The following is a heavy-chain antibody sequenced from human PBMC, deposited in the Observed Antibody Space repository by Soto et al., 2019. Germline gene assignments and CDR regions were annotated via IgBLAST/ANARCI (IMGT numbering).Heavy chain of an antibody. CDR2: INPSGGST. Sequence: QVQLVQSGAEVKKPGASVKVSCKASGYTFTSYYMHWVRQAPGQGLEWMGIINPSGGSTSYAQKFQGRVTMTRDTSTSTVYMELSSLRSEDTAVYYCAREEMATIDDDAFDIWVQGTMVTVSS. CDR1: GYTFTSYY. D-gene: IGHD5-12*01. J-gene: IGHJ3*02. CDR3: AREEMATIDDDAFDI. V-gene: IGHV1-46*01.